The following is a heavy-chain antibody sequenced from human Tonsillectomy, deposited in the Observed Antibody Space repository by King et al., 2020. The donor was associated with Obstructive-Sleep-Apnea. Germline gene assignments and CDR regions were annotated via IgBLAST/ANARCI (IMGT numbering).Heavy chain of an antibody. J-gene: IGHJ2*01. V-gene: IGHV4-59*08. CDR1: GGSISSYY. CDR3: ARLRGTEYRATYWYFDL. CDR2: IYYSGST. Sequence: VQLQESGPGLVKPSETLSLTCTVSGGSISSYYYNWIRQPPGKGLEWIVYIYYSGSTNSNPSLKSRVTISVDTSKNQFSLRRSSVTAADAAVYYCARLRGTEYRATYWYFDLWGRGTLVTVSS. D-gene: IGHD3-16*01.